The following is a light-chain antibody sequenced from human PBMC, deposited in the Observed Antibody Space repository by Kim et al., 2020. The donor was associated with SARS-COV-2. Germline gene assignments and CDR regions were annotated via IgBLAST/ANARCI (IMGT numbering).Light chain of an antibody. CDR1: QSVSSD. CDR2: GAS. J-gene: IGKJ1*01. CDR3: QQYNSWPRT. V-gene: IGKV3-15*01. Sequence: VSPGERATLSCRASQSVSSDLAWYQQTPGQAPRLLIYGASTRATGIPATFSGSGSGTEFTLTISSLQSEDFAVYYCQQYNSWPRTFGQGTKVDIK.